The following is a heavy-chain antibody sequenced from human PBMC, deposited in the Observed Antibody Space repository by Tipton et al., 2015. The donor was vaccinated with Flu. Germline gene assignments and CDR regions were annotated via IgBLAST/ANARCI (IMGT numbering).Heavy chain of an antibody. J-gene: IGHJ4*02. Sequence: SLRLSCAASGFTFSSYYMNWVRQAPGKGLEWVSSISASGSHIYYADSVKGRFTVSRENAKNSLYLQMNGLSVEDTAVYYCAIFAGTYDYWGQGTRVTVSS. CDR3: AIFAGTYDY. V-gene: IGHV3-21*01. D-gene: IGHD6-13*01. CDR1: GFTFSSYY. CDR2: ISASGSHI.